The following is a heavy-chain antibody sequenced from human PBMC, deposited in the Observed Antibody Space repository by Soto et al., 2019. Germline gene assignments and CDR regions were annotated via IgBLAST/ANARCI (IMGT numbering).Heavy chain of an antibody. J-gene: IGHJ4*02. V-gene: IGHV3-30-3*01. CDR3: ARGEGYYYDSSGYYWPRGYFDY. CDR1: GFTFSSYA. CDR2: ISYDGSNK. Sequence: PGGSLRLSCAASGFTFSSYAMHWVRQAPGKGLEWVAVISYDGSNKYYADSVKGRFTISRDNSKNTLYLQMNSLRAEDTAVYYCARGEGYYYDSSGYYWPRGYFDYWGQGTLVTVSS. D-gene: IGHD3-22*01.